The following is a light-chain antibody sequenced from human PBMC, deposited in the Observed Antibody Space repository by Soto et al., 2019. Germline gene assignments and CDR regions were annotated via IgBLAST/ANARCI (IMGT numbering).Light chain of an antibody. CDR2: NTN. CDR1: SGPVSTSYH. CDR3: VLFMGSGLWV. V-gene: IGLV8-61*01. J-gene: IGLJ3*02. Sequence: QTVVTQEPSFSVSPGGTVTLTCGLSSGPVSTSYHPSWYQQTPGQTPRTLIYNTNTRSSGVPDRFSGSILGNKAALTITGAQADDESDYYCVLFMGSGLWVFGGGTKVTVL.